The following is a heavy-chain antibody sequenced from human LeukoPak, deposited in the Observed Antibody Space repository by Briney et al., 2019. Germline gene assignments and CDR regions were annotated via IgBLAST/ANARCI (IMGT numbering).Heavy chain of an antibody. Sequence: SETLSHTCTVSGGSINSSFYWDWIRQPPGKGLEWIGSVYYSGTTYYNTSFKSRITISVDTSKTVLSLKLTSVTAADTAVYFCARRRRLGPSLDCWGQGTLVAVSS. J-gene: IGHJ4*02. V-gene: IGHV4-39*01. D-gene: IGHD1-26*01. CDR3: ARRRRLGPSLDC. CDR2: VYYSGTT. CDR1: GGSINSSFY.